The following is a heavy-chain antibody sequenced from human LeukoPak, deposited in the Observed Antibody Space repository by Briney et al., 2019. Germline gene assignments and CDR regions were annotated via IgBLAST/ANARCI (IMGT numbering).Heavy chain of an antibody. CDR1: GGSLSSSGYY. V-gene: IGHV4-39*07. CDR2: IYYSGTT. J-gene: IGHJ6*03. CDR3: ARLRDYYYYYMDV. Sequence: SETLSLTCSVSGGSLSSSGYYWGWVRQSPGRGLEWIGSIYYSGTTYNNPSLKSRVTISVDTSKNQSSLTLSSVTAADTAVYYCARLRDYYYYYMDVWGKGTTVTISS.